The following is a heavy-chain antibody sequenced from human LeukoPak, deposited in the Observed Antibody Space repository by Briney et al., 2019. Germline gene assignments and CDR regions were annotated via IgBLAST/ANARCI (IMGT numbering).Heavy chain of an antibody. V-gene: IGHV3-49*03. CDR1: GFTFGDYA. J-gene: IGHJ4*02. D-gene: IGHD4-17*01. CDR3: TKGAYGYLDY. Sequence: GGSLRLSCTSSGFTFGDYAMSWFRQAPGKGLEWIGFIRSKAYRGTTEYAASVKGRFAISRDDSKSIAYLQMNSLKTEDTAVYYCTKGAYGYLDYWGQGTLVTVS. CDR2: IRSKAYRGTT.